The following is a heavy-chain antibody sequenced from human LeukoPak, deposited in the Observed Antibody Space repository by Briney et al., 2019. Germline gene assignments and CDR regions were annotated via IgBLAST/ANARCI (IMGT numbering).Heavy chain of an antibody. CDR2: IYIGGKT. J-gene: IGHJ4*02. CDR3: ARERDWPIALGGVIVIPQFDY. V-gene: IGHV3-66*01. D-gene: IGHD3-16*02. CDR1: GFTVSTKY. Sequence: GGSLRLSCAASGFTVSTKYMSWVRQAPGKGLEWVSLIYIGGKTHYSDSVKGRFTVSRDDSKNTLFLQMNSLRIEDTAVYYCARERDWPIALGGVIVIPQFDYWVQGALVTVPS.